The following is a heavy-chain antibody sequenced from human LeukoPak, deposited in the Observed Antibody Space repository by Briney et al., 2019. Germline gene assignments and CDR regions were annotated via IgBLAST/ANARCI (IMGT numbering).Heavy chain of an antibody. CDR2: IIPIFGTA. V-gene: IGHV1-69*06. Sequence: SVKVSCKASGGTFSSYAISWVRQAPGQGLEWMGGIIPIFGTANYAQKFQGRVTITADKSTSTAYMELSSLRSEDTAVYYCASLAYYYYYMDVWGKGTTVTISS. D-gene: IGHD3-16*01. CDR3: ASLAYYYYYMDV. J-gene: IGHJ6*03. CDR1: GGTFSSYA.